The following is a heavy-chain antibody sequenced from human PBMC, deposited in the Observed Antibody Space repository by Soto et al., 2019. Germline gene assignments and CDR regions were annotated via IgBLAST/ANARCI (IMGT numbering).Heavy chain of an antibody. J-gene: IGHJ4*02. CDR2: ISSSSSTI. Sequence: GGSLRLSCAASGFTFSSYSMNWVRQAPGKGLEWVSYISSSSSTIYYADSVKGRFTISRDNAKNSLYLQMNSLRAEDTAVYYCARDLLDYGDYIQVPYYFDYWGQGTLVTVSS. CDR3: ARDLLDYGDYIQVPYYFDY. CDR1: GFTFSSYS. V-gene: IGHV3-48*01. D-gene: IGHD4-17*01.